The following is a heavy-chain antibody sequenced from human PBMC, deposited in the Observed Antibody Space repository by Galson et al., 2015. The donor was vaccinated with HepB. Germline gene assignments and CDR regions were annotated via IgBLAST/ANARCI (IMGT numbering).Heavy chain of an antibody. V-gene: IGHV3-11*01. CDR3: ARGRNWGSIWWFFDY. CDR1: GFTFSDYY. D-gene: IGHD7-27*01. J-gene: IGHJ4*02. CDR2: ISGYGSSI. Sequence: SLRLSCAASGFTFSDYYMSWIRQAPGKGLESISYISGYGSSIYYADSVKGRFTVSRDNAKNSLWLQMSSLRAEDTAVYYCARGRNWGSIWWFFDYWGQGNLVTVSS.